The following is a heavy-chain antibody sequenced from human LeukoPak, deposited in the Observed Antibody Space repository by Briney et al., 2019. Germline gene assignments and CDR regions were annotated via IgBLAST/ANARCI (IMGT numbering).Heavy chain of an antibody. J-gene: IGHJ5*02. Sequence: SETLSLTCTVSGYSISSGYYWGWIRQPPGKGLEWIGSIYHSGSTYYNPSLKSRVTISVDTSKNQFSLKLSSVTAADTAVYYCARVAIERITIFGVVIEAHWFDPWGQGTLVTVSS. CDR3: ARVAIERITIFGVVIEAHWFDP. D-gene: IGHD3-3*01. CDR1: GYSISSGYY. V-gene: IGHV4-38-2*02. CDR2: IYHSGST.